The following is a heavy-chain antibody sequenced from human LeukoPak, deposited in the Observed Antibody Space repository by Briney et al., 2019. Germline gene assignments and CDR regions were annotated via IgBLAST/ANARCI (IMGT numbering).Heavy chain of an antibody. CDR2: IYYSGST. Sequence: PSETLSLTCTVSGGSISSSSYYWGWIRQPPGKGLEWIGSIYYSGSTYYNPSLKGRVTISVDTSKNQFSLKLSSVTAADTAVYYCARRAGYSSGWPRWYFDYWGQGTLVTVSS. V-gene: IGHV4-39*07. CDR1: GGSISSSSYY. CDR3: ARRAGYSSGWPRWYFDY. D-gene: IGHD6-19*01. J-gene: IGHJ4*02.